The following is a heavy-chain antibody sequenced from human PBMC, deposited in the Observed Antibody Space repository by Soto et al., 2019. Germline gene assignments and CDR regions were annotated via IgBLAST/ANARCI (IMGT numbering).Heavy chain of an antibody. J-gene: IGHJ6*04. CDR3: ARDGVGSGWDYYGGMDV. CDR1: GFTFSSYG. V-gene: IGHV3-33*01. D-gene: IGHD6-19*01. Sequence: QVQLVESGGGVVQPGRSLRLSCAASGFTFSSYGMHWVRQAPGKGLEWVAVIWYDGSNKYYADSVKGRFTISRDNSKNARYLQMNSLRAEGTAVYYCARDGVGSGWDYYGGMDVWVEGTTVTVSS. CDR2: IWYDGSNK.